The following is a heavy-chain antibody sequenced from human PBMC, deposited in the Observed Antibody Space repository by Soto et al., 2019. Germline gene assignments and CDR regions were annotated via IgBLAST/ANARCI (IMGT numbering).Heavy chain of an antibody. V-gene: IGHV4-30-4*01. CDR1: CGSISSGDYY. CDR2: IYYSGST. J-gene: IGHJ4*02. D-gene: IGHD3-10*01. Sequence: PSETLSLTCTGSCGSISSGDYYWSWIRQPPGKGLEWIGYIYYSGSTYYNPSLKSRVTISVDTSKNQFSLKLSSVTAADTAVYYCASWVQGPGPERGIDYWGQGTLVTVSS. CDR3: ASWVQGPGPERGIDY.